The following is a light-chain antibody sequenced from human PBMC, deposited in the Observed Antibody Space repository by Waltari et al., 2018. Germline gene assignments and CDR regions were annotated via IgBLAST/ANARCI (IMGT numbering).Light chain of an antibody. CDR3: QQRSN. Sequence: SAPLSCRASQSVSSYLAWYQQKPGQAPRFLIYDASNRATGIPARFSGSGSGTDFTLTISSLEPEDFAVYYCQQRSNFGQGTRLEIK. CDR2: DAS. CDR1: QSVSSY. V-gene: IGKV3-11*01. J-gene: IGKJ5*01.